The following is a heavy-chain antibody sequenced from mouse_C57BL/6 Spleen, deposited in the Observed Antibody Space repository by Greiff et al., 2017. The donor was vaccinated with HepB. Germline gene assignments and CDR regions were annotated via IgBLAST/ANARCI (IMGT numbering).Heavy chain of an antibody. J-gene: IGHJ2*01. D-gene: IGHD2-2*01. CDR3: ARGESTMVTTVYFDY. Sequence: QVQLQQPGAELVKPGASVKVSCKASGYTFTSYWMHWVKQRPIQGLEWIGNIDPSDSETHYNQKFKDKATLTVDKSSSTAYMQLSSLTSEDSAVYYCARGESTMVTTVYFDYWGQGTTLTVSS. CDR1: GYTFTSYW. CDR2: IDPSDSET. V-gene: IGHV1-52*01.